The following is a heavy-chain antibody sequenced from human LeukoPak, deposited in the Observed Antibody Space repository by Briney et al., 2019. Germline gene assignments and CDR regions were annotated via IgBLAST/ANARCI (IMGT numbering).Heavy chain of an antibody. D-gene: IGHD3-22*01. CDR2: ISAYNGNT. Sequence: ASVKVSCKASGYTFTSYGISWVRQAPGQGLEWMGWISAYNGNTNYAQKFQGRVTMTEDTSTDTAYMELSSLRSEDTAVYYCATRPKNYYDSSGNDAFDIWGQGTMVTVSS. CDR3: ATRPKNYYDSSGNDAFDI. CDR1: GYTFTSYG. J-gene: IGHJ3*02. V-gene: IGHV1-18*01.